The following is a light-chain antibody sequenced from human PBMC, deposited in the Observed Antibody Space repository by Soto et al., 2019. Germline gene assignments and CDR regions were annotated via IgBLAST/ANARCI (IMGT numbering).Light chain of an antibody. CDR1: QSISTY. J-gene: IGKJ5*01. CDR3: QQRNYWPIT. Sequence: EIVLTQSPATLSLSPGERTTLSCRASQSISTYLAWYQHKPCQAPRLLIFDASNSATAIPARFSGSGSGTDFTLTISSLEPEALAVYDGQQRNYWPITVGQGKLLYIK. CDR2: DAS. V-gene: IGKV3-11*01.